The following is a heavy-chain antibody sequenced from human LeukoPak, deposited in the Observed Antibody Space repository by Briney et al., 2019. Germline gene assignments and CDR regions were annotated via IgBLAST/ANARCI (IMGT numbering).Heavy chain of an antibody. D-gene: IGHD5-24*01. Sequence: SETLSLTCAVYGGSFSGNYWSWIRQPPGKGLEWIGEIHHSGSTKYNPSLKSRVTISVHTSKNQFSLKLSSVTAADTAVYYCARSRGWLQSHPLGYWGQGTLVAVSS. J-gene: IGHJ4*02. CDR3: ARSRGWLQSHPLGY. V-gene: IGHV4-34*01. CDR2: IHHSGST. CDR1: GGSFSGNY.